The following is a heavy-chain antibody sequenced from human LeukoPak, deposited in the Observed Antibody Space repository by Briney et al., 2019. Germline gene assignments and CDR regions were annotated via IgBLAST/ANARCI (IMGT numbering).Heavy chain of an antibody. CDR3: AREGSIVARTDY. Sequence: GGSLRLSCAASGFTVSGNYMSWVRQAPGKGLEWVSVIYSGGSTYYADSVKGRFTISRDNSKNTLYLQMKSLGAEDTAVYYCAREGSIVARTDYWGQGALVIVSS. CDR2: IYSGGST. D-gene: IGHD3-16*02. V-gene: IGHV3-66*01. CDR1: GFTVSGNY. J-gene: IGHJ4*02.